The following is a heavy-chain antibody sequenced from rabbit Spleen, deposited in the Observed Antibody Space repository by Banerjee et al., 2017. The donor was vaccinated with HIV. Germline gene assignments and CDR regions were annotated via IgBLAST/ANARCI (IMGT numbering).Heavy chain of an antibody. CDR1: GFDFSSNA. J-gene: IGHJ4*01. CDR3: ARDTGSGHYIDAYFDL. V-gene: IGHV1S47*01. CDR2: ISTGDGST. Sequence: QEQLVESGGGLVQPEGSLTLTCKASGFDFSSNAMCWVRQAPGKGLEWIGCISTGDGSTYYASWAKGRFTISKTSSTTVTLQMTSLTVADTATYFCARDTGSGHYIDAYFDLWGPGTLVTVS. D-gene: IGHD1-1*01.